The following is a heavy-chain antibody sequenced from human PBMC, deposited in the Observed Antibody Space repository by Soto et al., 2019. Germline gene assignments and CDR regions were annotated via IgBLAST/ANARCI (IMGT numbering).Heavy chain of an antibody. CDR3: ANEGGVVDILTGYEPGVDY. V-gene: IGHV3-23*01. D-gene: IGHD3-9*01. J-gene: IGHJ4*02. Sequence: GGSLRLSCAASGFTFSSYAMSWVRQAPGKGLEWVSAISGSGGSTYYADSVKGRFTISGDNSKNTLYLQMNSLRAEDTAVYYCANEGGVVDILTGYEPGVDYWGQGTLVTVSS. CDR2: ISGSGGST. CDR1: GFTFSSYA.